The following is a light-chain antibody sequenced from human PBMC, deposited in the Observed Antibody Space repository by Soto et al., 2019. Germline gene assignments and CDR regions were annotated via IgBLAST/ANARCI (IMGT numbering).Light chain of an antibody. CDR2: NAS. J-gene: IGKJ1*01. Sequence: EIVLMQSPGTLSLSPGERATLSCRASQSVSSNFLAWYQQKPGQAPRLLIYNASNRATGIPDRFSGSGSGTDFTLTISRLEPEDFAVYYCQQYGSSPRTFGQGTKVDIK. V-gene: IGKV3-20*01. CDR1: QSVSSNF. CDR3: QQYGSSPRT.